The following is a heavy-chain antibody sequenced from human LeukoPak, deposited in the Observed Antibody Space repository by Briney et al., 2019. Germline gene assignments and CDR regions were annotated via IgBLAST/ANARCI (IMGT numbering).Heavy chain of an antibody. J-gene: IGHJ4*02. V-gene: IGHV3-21*01. CDR2: ISSSSSYI. CDR1: GFTFSSYS. Sequence: GGSVRLSCAASGFTFSSYSMNWVRQAPGRGLEWVSSISSSSSYIYYADSVKGRFTISRDNAKNSLYLQMNSLRAEDTAVYYCARGGYCSSTSCHHFDYWGQGTLVTVSS. CDR3: ARGGYCSSTSCHHFDY. D-gene: IGHD2-2*03.